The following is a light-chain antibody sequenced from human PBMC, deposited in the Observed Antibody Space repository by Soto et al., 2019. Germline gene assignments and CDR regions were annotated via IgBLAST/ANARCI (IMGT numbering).Light chain of an antibody. CDR3: QKYGSSPST. CDR2: GAS. V-gene: IGKV3-20*01. Sequence: SVLTHSPGTMSFSPWEISTLSVLASQSVSSSYLAWYQQKPGQAPRLLIYGASSRATGIPDRFSGSGSGTDFTLTISRLEPEDFAVYYCQKYGSSPSTCGQGTRREIK. CDR1: QSVSSSY. J-gene: IGKJ5*01.